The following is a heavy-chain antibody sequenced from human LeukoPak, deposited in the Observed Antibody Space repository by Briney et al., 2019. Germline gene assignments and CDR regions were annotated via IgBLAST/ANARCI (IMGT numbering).Heavy chain of an antibody. V-gene: IGHV3-48*03. CDR2: ISSSGSTI. CDR1: GFTLSSYE. D-gene: IGHD2-2*01. J-gene: IGHJ6*04. CDR3: AREDWVVPAAMRMGDYYYGMDV. Sequence: PGGSLRLSCAASGFTLSSYEMNWVRQAPGKGLEWVSYISSSGSTIYYADSVKGRFTISRDNAKNSLYLQMNSLRAEDTAVYYCAREDWVVPAAMRMGDYYYGMDVWGKGTTVTVSS.